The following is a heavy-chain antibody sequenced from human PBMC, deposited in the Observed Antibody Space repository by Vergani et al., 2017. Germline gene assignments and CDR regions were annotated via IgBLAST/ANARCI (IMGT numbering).Heavy chain of an antibody. CDR2: IKQDGSEK. V-gene: IGHV3-7*01. CDR1: GFTFSSYW. Sequence: EVQLVESGGGLVQPGGSLRLSCAASGFTFSSYWMSWVRQAPGKGLEWVAYIKQDGSEKYYVESVKGRFTISRDNAKNSLYLQMNSLRAEDTAVYYCARDRDYDFWRGYQSYYYGMDVWGQGTTVTVSS. J-gene: IGHJ6*02. D-gene: IGHD3-3*01. CDR3: ARDRDYDFWRGYQSYYYGMDV.